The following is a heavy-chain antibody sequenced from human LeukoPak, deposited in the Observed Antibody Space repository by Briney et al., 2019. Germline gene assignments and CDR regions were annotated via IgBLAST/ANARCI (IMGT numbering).Heavy chain of an antibody. J-gene: IGHJ5*02. Sequence: SSETLSLTCTVSGGSLYSSTYYWGWIRQPPGKGLEWIGSVYSGGNSYYNPSLKSRLTISVDASKSQFSLELTSVTAADTAVYFCVRDFLIMNNWIDPWGQGTLVTVSS. CDR1: GGSLYSSTYY. D-gene: IGHD3-10*01. CDR2: VYSGGNS. CDR3: VRDFLIMNNWIDP. V-gene: IGHV4-39*07.